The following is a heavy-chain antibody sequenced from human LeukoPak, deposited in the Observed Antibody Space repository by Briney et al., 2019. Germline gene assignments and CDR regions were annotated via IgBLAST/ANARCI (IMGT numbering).Heavy chain of an antibody. Sequence: GESLKISCKGSGYSFTSHCIGWVRQMPGKGLEWMGITYPGDSDTRYSPSFQGQVTISADKSISTAYLEWSSLKASDTAMYYCVRPITGYGSGTYYPKYFDYWGQGTLVTVSS. J-gene: IGHJ4*02. CDR2: TYPGDSDT. CDR1: GYSFTSHC. V-gene: IGHV5-51*01. D-gene: IGHD3-10*01. CDR3: VRPITGYGSGTYYPKYFDY.